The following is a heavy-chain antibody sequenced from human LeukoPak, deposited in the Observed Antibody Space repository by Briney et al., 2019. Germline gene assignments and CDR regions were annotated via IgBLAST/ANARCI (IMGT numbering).Heavy chain of an antibody. CDR3: PLVAVASDFDY. CDR1: GVPFSVFE. D-gene: IGHD6-19*01. Sequence: PGGSLRLSCAVSGVPFSVFEFKCVCQAPGKGLEWVSNIGSSGTTRYYADSVKGRFSISRDNAKNSLYLQMNSLRVEDTGVYYCPLVAVASDFDYWGQGALVTVSS. CDR2: IGSSGTTR. J-gene: IGHJ4*02. V-gene: IGHV3-48*03.